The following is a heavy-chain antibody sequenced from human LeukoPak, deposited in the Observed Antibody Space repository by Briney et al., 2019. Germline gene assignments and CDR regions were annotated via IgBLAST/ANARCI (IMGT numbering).Heavy chain of an antibody. CDR1: GGSISSYY. CDR3: ARGRRITMIVVAYSGAFDI. J-gene: IGHJ3*02. Sequence: PSETLSLTCTVAGGSISSYYWSWIRQPPGQGLEWIGYIYYSGSTNYNPSLKSRVTISVDTSKNQFSLKLSSVTAADTAVYYCARGRRITMIVVAYSGAFDIWGQGTMVTVSS. V-gene: IGHV4-59*01. D-gene: IGHD3-22*01. CDR2: IYYSGST.